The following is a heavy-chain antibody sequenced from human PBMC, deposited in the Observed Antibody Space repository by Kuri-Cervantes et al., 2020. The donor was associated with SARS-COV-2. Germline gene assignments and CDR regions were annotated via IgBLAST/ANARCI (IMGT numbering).Heavy chain of an antibody. Sequence: GESLKISCAASGFSFSSYEMNWVRQAPGKGLEWVSYISSSGCTIYYADSVKGRFTISRDNAKNSLYLQMNSLRAEDTAVYYCARVVIPAGHDYWGQGTLVTVSS. CDR1: GFSFSSYE. CDR3: ARVVIPAGHDY. J-gene: IGHJ4*02. V-gene: IGHV3-48*03. D-gene: IGHD2-2*01. CDR2: ISSSGCTI.